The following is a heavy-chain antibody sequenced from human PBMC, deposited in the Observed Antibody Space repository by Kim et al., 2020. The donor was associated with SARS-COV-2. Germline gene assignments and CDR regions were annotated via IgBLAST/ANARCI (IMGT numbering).Heavy chain of an antibody. CDR3: ARVVIHDPMVRGVDYYGMDV. Sequence: SETLSLTCAVYGGSFSGYYWSWIRQPPGKGLEWIGEINHSGSTNYNPSLKSRVTISVDTSKNQFSLKLSSVTAADTAVYYCARVVIHDPMVRGVDYYGMDVWGQGTTVTVSS. D-gene: IGHD3-10*01. CDR2: INHSGST. V-gene: IGHV4-34*01. J-gene: IGHJ6*02. CDR1: GGSFSGYY.